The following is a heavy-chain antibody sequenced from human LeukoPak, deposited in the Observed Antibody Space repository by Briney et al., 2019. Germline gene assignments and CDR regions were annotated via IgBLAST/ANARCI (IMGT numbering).Heavy chain of an antibody. J-gene: IGHJ4*02. V-gene: IGHV4-39*01. D-gene: IGHD1-26*01. CDR1: GRSISSSTYY. CDR3: ARQDSKVGAYTGPYYFDY. Sequence: PSETLSLTCTVSGRSISSSTYYWGWIRQPPGNGLESIASIYYSGSTYYNPSLKSRVTISVDTSENQFSLKLSSVTAADTAVYYCARQDSKVGAYTGPYYFDYWGQGTLVTVSS. CDR2: IYYSGST.